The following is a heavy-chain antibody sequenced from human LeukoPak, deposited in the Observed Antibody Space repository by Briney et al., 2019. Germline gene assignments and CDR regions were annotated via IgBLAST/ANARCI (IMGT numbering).Heavy chain of an antibody. CDR3: ARMTRSGGFDY. V-gene: IGHV3-13*01. D-gene: IGHD2-15*01. Sequence: GGSLRLSCAASGFTFSRYDMHWVRQATGKGLEWVSAIGTAGDTYYPGSVKGRFTISRENAKNSLYLQMNSLRAGDTAVYYCARMTRSGGFDYWGQGTLVTVSS. CDR2: IGTAGDT. CDR1: GFTFSRYD. J-gene: IGHJ4*02.